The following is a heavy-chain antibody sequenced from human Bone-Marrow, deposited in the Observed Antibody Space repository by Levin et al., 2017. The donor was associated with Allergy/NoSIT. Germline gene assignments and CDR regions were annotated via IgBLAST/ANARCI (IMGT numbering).Heavy chain of an antibody. CDR3: AHHKFWFGEFPFDF. CDR1: GFSLSSNGVG. D-gene: IGHD3-10*01. J-gene: IGHJ4*02. Sequence: SGPTLVKPTQTLTLTCTFSGFSLSSNGVGVGWIRQAPGKALEWLALIYWDDDKRYSPSLKSRLNITKDTSKHQVVLTMTNMAPVDTGTYYCAHHKFWFGEFPFDFWGRGSLVTVSS. V-gene: IGHV2-5*02. CDR2: IYWDDDK.